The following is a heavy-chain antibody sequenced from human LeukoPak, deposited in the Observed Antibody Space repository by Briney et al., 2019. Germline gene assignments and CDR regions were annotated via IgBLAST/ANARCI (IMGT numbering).Heavy chain of an antibody. J-gene: IGHJ4*02. V-gene: IGHV4-34*01. CDR1: GGSFSGYY. CDR3: ARRLDGSGWYDDY. CDR2: INHSGST. D-gene: IGHD6-19*01. Sequence: SETLSLTCAVYGGSFSGYYWSWIRQPPGKGLEWIGEINHSGSTNYNPSPKSRVTISVDTSKNQFSMKLSSVTAADTAVYYCARRLDGSGWYDDYWGQGTLVTVSS.